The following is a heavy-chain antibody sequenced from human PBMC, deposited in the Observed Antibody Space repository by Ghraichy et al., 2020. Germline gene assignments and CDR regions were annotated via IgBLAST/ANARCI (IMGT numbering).Heavy chain of an antibody. CDR2: IDHSGST. J-gene: IGHJ4*02. V-gene: IGHV4-34*01. CDR3: ARSPSRWTANFDF. D-gene: IGHD2-21*02. Sequence: SETLSLTCAVYGGSFSGFYWNWIRQPPGKGLEWIGEIDHSGSTNYNLSLKSRVTYSVDTSKNQFSLQLRSVTAADTAMYYCARSPSRWTANFDFWGQGVLVTVSS. CDR1: GGSFSGFY.